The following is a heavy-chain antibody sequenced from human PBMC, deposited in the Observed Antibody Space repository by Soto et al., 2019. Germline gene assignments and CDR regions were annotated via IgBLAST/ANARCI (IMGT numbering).Heavy chain of an antibody. Sequence: GGSLRLSCAASGFTFSSYSMNWVRQAPGKGLEWVSSISSSSSYIYYADSVKGRFTISRDNAKNSLYLQMNSLRAEDTAVYYCARDLSGRLAYSNYGVFDYWGQGTLVTVSS. D-gene: IGHD4-4*01. CDR2: ISSSSSYI. CDR1: GFTFSSYS. CDR3: ARDLSGRLAYSNYGVFDY. J-gene: IGHJ4*02. V-gene: IGHV3-21*01.